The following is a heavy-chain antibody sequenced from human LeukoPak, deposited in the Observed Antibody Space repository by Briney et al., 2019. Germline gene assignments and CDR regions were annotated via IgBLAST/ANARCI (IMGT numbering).Heavy chain of an antibody. CDR3: ARDPGATTYSYGCFDY. J-gene: IGHJ4*02. Sequence: SETLSLTCTVSGGSISSGDYYWSWIRQPPGTGLEWIGYIYYSGSTYYNPSLKSRVTISVDTSKNQFSLKLSSVTAADTAVYYCARDPGATTYSYGCFDYWGQGTLVTVSS. CDR2: IYYSGST. D-gene: IGHD5-18*01. V-gene: IGHV4-30-4*01. CDR1: GGSISSGDYY.